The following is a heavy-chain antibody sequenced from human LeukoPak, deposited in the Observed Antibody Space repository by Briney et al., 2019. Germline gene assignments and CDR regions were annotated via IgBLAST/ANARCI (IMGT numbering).Heavy chain of an antibody. Sequence: SETLSLTCTDSGGSISSYYWSWIRQPAGKGLEWIGRIYTSASTYYNPSRKSRVTMSVDTSKNQFSLKLSSVTAADTAVYYCARDRTGYSYGSTYYYYGMDVWGQGTTVTVSS. CDR3: ARDRTGYSYGSTYYYYGMDV. J-gene: IGHJ6*02. D-gene: IGHD5-18*01. V-gene: IGHV4-4*07. CDR2: IYTSAST. CDR1: GGSISSYY.